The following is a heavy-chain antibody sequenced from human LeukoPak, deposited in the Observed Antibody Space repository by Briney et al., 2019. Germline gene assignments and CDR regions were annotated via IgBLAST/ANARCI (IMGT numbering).Heavy chain of an antibody. CDR2: IRSSSSTI. CDR3: ARDGIQLWPGAFDY. V-gene: IGHV3-48*02. CDR1: GFTFSSYS. Sequence: WGSVTLSCAASGFTFSSYSMNWVRQAPGKGLEWVSYIRSSSSTIYYADSVKGRFTISRDNAKNSLYLQMNSLRDEDTAVYYCARDGIQLWPGAFDYWGEGTRVPLSS. J-gene: IGHJ4*02. D-gene: IGHD5-18*01.